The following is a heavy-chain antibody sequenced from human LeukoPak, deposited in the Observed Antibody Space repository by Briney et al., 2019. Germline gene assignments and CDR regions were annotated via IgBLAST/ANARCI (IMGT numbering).Heavy chain of an antibody. CDR1: GFSFSSYG. CDR3: ARAPDYDILTGYYRRGGIDGMVV. CDR2: ISYDGGNK. V-gene: IGHV3-30*03. D-gene: IGHD3-9*01. Sequence: PGRSLRLSCATSGFSFSSYGMHWVRLAPGKGLEWVAVISYDGGNKYYADSVKRRFTISRDNSKNTLYLQMNSLRAEDTAVYYCARAPDYDILTGYYRRGGIDGMVVWGQGTTVTVSS. J-gene: IGHJ6*02.